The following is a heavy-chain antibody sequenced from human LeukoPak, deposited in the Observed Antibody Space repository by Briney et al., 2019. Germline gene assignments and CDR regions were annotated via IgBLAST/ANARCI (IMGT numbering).Heavy chain of an antibody. D-gene: IGHD3-9*01. CDR2: ITGSGTNR. J-gene: IGHJ4*02. Sequence: GTSLRLSCVASGFTFSNYAMSWVRQAPGKGLEWVSAITGSGTNRYYADSLKGRFTTSRDNSKNTVFLQMNSLRHEDTAIYYCVIWGDYDVLTGYYVPDYWGQGTLVTVAS. CDR1: GFTFSNYA. CDR3: VIWGDYDVLTGYYVPDY. V-gene: IGHV3-23*01.